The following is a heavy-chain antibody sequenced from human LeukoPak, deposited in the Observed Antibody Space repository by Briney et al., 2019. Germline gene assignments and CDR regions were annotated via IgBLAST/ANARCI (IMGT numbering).Heavy chain of an antibody. J-gene: IGHJ5*02. D-gene: IGHD6-13*01. Sequence: SCRASGYTFTSYYMHWVRQAPGKGLEWVAVIWYDGSNKYYADSVKGRFTISRDNSKNTLYLQMNSLRAEDTAVYYCARDSEDVAAAGARWFDPWGQGTLVTVSS. CDR3: ARDSEDVAAAGARWFDP. CDR1: GYTFTSYY. CDR2: IWYDGSNK. V-gene: IGHV3-33*01.